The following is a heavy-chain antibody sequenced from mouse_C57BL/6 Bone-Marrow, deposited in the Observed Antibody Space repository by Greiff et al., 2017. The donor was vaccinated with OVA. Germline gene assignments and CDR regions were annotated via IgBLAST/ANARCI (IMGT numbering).Heavy chain of an antibody. CDR2: ISDGGSYT. V-gene: IGHV5-4*03. CDR1: GFTFSSYA. D-gene: IGHD1-1*01. J-gene: IGHJ3*01. Sequence: DVMLVESGGGLVKPGGSLKLSCAASGFTFSSYAMSWVRQTPEKRLEWVATISDGGSYTYYPDNVKGRFTISRDNAKNNLYLQMSHLKSEDTAMYYGARGGYGSSYWFAYWGQGTLVTVSA. CDR3: ARGGYGSSYWFAY.